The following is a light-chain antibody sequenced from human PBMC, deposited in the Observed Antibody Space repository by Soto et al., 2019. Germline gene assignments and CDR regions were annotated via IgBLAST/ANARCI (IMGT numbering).Light chain of an antibody. Sequence: EIVLMQSPGTLSLSPGERATISCRASQSVTSSYLAWYQQKPGQAPRLLIDGASSRATGLPDRFSGSGSGTDFTLTISRLEAEDFAVYYCQRYGSSPPLTFGGGTKLEIK. CDR1: QSVTSSY. V-gene: IGKV3-20*01. J-gene: IGKJ4*01. CDR3: QRYGSSPPLT. CDR2: GAS.